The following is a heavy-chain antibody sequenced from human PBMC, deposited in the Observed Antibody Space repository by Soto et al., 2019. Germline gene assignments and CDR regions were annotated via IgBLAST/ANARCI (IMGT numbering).Heavy chain of an antibody. CDR1: GGSMTTGDQY. V-gene: IGHV4-31*03. D-gene: IGHD1-1*01. Sequence: SETLSLTCTVTGGSMTTGDQYWTWIRHRPGEGLEWFGYINHRGSLYYNPSLESRVSMSVDTSKNQFSLNLSSVTAADTAVYYCARELPQRQGRNMDVWGQGTTVTGSS. CDR3: ARELPQRQGRNMDV. CDR2: INHRGSL. J-gene: IGHJ6*02.